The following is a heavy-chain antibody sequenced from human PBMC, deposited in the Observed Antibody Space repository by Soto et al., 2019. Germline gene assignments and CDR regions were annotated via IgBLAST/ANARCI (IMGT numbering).Heavy chain of an antibody. CDR2: IKPTGGST. J-gene: IGHJ4*02. V-gene: IGHV1-46*01. D-gene: IGHD3-3*01. CDR3: GRIFSDGPPGDY. Sequence: ASVKVSCKASGYTFTSYYMHWVRQAPGQGLEWMGIIKPTGGSTSYAQKFQGRVTMTRDTSTSTVYMELSSLTSEDTAVYYCGRIFSDGPPGDYWGKGTLVTVSS. CDR1: GYTFTSYY.